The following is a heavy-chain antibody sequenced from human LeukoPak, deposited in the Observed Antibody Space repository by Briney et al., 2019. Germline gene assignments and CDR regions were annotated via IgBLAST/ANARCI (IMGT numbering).Heavy chain of an antibody. D-gene: IGHD4-17*01. CDR2: IYYSGST. CDR1: GGSISSYY. Sequence: SETLSLTCAVSGGSISSYYWSWIRQPPGKGLEWIGYIYYSGSTNYNPSLKSRVTISVDTSKNQFSLKLSSVTAADTAVYYCARHKLRTVTTSKRTAEYYFDYWGQGTLVTVSS. CDR3: ARHKLRTVTTSKRTAEYYFDY. V-gene: IGHV4-59*08. J-gene: IGHJ4*02.